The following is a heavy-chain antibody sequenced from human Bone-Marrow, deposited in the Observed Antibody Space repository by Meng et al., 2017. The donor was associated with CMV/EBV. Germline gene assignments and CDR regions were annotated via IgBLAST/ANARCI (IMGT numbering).Heavy chain of an antibody. V-gene: IGHV1-18*04. D-gene: IGHD1-26*01. Sequence: ASVKVSCKASGYTFTGYYMHWVRQAPGQGLEWMGWISAYNGNTNYAQKLQGRVTMTTDTSTSTAYMELRSLRSDDTAVYYCARDGSAWELLPQNWFDPWGQGTLVTVSS. CDR1: GYTFTGYY. CDR3: ARDGSAWELLPQNWFDP. CDR2: ISAYNGNT. J-gene: IGHJ5*02.